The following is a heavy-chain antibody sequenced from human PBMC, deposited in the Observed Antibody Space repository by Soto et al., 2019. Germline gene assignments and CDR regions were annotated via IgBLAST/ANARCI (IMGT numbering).Heavy chain of an antibody. Sequence: SETLSLTCAVYGGSFSGYYWSWIRQPPGKGLEWIGEINHSGSTNYNPSLKSRVTISVDTPKNQFSLKLSSVTAADTAVYYCARRGRFAGLGQLASGGRRVMYGMDVWGQGTTVTVSS. J-gene: IGHJ6*02. CDR2: INHSGST. D-gene: IGHD3-16*01. CDR3: ARRGRFAGLGQLASGGRRVMYGMDV. CDR1: GGSFSGYY. V-gene: IGHV4-34*01.